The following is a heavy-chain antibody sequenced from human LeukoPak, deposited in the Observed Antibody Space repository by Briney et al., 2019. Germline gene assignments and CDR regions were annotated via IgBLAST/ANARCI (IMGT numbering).Heavy chain of an antibody. Sequence: ASVQVSCKASGYTFTDYYMHWVRQAPGQGLEWMGWINPNSGGTYFAQKFQGRVTMTEDTSTDTAYMELSSLRSEDTAVYYCATVDPQRITMVRGVIGPFDLWGRGTLVTVSS. CDR1: GYTFTDYY. D-gene: IGHD3-10*01. CDR3: ATVDPQRITMVRGVIGPFDL. CDR2: INPNSGGT. J-gene: IGHJ2*01. V-gene: IGHV1-2*02.